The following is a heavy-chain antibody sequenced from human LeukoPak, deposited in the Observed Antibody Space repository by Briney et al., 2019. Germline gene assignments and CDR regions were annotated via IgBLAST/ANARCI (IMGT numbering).Heavy chain of an antibody. CDR1: GGSISSYY. Sequence: SETLSLTCTVSGGSISSYYWSWIWQPAGKGLEWIGRIYTSGSTNYNPSLKSRVTMSVDTSKNQFSLKLSSVTAADTAVYYCARDGYYDSSGYYYGGYYYYYYYMDVWGKGTTVTISS. J-gene: IGHJ6*03. CDR3: ARDGYYDSSGYYYGGYYYYYYYMDV. CDR2: IYTSGST. V-gene: IGHV4-4*07. D-gene: IGHD3-22*01.